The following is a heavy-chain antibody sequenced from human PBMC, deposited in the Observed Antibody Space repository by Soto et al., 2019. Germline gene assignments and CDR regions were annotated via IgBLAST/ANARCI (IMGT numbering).Heavy chain of an antibody. V-gene: IGHV4-34*01. CDR1: GGSFSGYY. J-gene: IGHJ4*02. Sequence: QVQLQQWGAGLLKPSETLSLTCAVYGGSFSGYYWSWIRQPPGKGLEWIGEINHSGSTNYNPSLTSRVTISVDTSTNQFSLKLSSVTAADTAVYYCASSFRLYYYGSGSYSDYWGQGTLVTVSS. D-gene: IGHD3-10*01. CDR3: ASSFRLYYYGSGSYSDY. CDR2: INHSGST.